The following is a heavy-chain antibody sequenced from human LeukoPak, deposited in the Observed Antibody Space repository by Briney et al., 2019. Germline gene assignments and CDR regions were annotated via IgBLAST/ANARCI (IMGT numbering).Heavy chain of an antibody. V-gene: IGHV4-31*03. CDR3: ARAYDFWSGYYTGSFDI. CDR2: IYYSGST. CDR1: GGSISSGGYY. Sequence: RTSETLSLTCTVSGGSISSGGYYWSWIRQHPGKGLEWIGYIYYSGSTYYNPSLKSRVTISVDTSKNQFSLKLSSVTAADTAVYYCARAYDFWSGYYTGSFDIWGQGTMVTVSS. D-gene: IGHD3-3*01. J-gene: IGHJ3*02.